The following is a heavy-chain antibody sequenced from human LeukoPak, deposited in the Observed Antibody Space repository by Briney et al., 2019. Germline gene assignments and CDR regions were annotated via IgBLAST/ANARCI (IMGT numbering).Heavy chain of an antibody. CDR1: GNFVSSYF. CDR2: IYSGGST. D-gene: IGHD3-22*01. J-gene: IGHJ4*02. V-gene: IGHV4-4*07. CDR3: ATTTYDSDTGGHYFLDY. Sequence: PSETLSLTCTVSGNFVSSYFWSWIRQPAGKGLEWIGRIYSGGSTTYNPTLKSRVTMSVDTSNSQFSLNLNSVTAADTAVYYCATTTYDSDTGGHYFLDYWGQGILVTVPS.